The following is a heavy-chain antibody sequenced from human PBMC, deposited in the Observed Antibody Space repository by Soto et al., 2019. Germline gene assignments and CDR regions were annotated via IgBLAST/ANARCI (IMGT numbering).Heavy chain of an antibody. CDR1: GYTFTSYY. D-gene: IGHD2-15*01. V-gene: IGHV1-46*01. CDR2: INPSGGST. CDR3: AREPGYCSGGSCLRYDY. J-gene: IGHJ4*02. Sequence: ASVKVSCKASGYTFTSYYMHWVRQAPGQGLEWMGIINPSGGSTSYAQKFQGRVIMTRDTSTGTVYMELSSLRSEDTAVYYCAREPGYCSGGSCLRYDYWGQGTLVTVSS.